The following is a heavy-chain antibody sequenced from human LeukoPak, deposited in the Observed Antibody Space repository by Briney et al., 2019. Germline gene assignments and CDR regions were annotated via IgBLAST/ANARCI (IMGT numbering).Heavy chain of an antibody. J-gene: IGHJ4*02. D-gene: IGHD2-21*01. CDR2: INACNGDT. CDR1: GYTFTKYD. CDR3: ARDDCGDTCYPGGY. Sequence: EASAKVPCKASGYTFTKYDVHWLRQPPGQRPEWMGWINACNGDTKYSHTFQDRVTITRDTSANTAYMELSSLTSEDTALYYCARDDCGDTCYPGGYWGQGTLVTVSS. V-gene: IGHV1-3*01.